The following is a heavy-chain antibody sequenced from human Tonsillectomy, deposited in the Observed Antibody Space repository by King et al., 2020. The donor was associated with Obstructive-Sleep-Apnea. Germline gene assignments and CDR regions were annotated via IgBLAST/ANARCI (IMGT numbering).Heavy chain of an antibody. V-gene: IGHV1-8*01. CDR3: ARSRARYCTGGTCYTRGWYDP. J-gene: IGHJ5*02. D-gene: IGHD2-15*01. CDR2: VNPKTGNK. Sequence: VQLVESGTEVKKPGASVKVSCKAAGYTFIDYDINWVRQSTGQVLDGMGWVNPKTGNKGYVQKFQGIVTMTRDTSINTAYVELSSLSSDDTAVYYCARSRARYCTGGTCYTRGWYDPWGQGTLVTVSS. CDR1: GYTFIDYD.